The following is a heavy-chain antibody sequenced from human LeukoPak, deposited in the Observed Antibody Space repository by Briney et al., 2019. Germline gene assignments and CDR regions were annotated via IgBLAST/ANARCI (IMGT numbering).Heavy chain of an antibody. V-gene: IGHV4-34*01. J-gene: IGHJ5*02. D-gene: IGHD6-19*01. Sequence: ASETLSLTCAVYGGSFSGYYWSWIRQPPGKGLEWIGEINHSGSTNYNPSLKGRVTISVDTSKNQFSLKLSSVTAADTAVYYCARARGYSSGWYLFWFDPWGQGTLVTVSS. CDR3: ARARGYSSGWYLFWFDP. CDR2: INHSGST. CDR1: GGSFSGYY.